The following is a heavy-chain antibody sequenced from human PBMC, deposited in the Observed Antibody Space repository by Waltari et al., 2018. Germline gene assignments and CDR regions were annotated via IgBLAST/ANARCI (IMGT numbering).Heavy chain of an antibody. CDR2: IHHNGKT. Sequence: QVQLQESGPGLANPSGTLSLTCVVSGASISSNYWWSWVRQSPGKGLEWIGQIHHNGKTYPPPVLQSRVSISIDKSKNPFSLRLYFLNDADSAVHYRAGDRGNGLYFDYRGQGTPFTVSS. J-gene: IGHJ4*03. CDR1: GASISSNYW. CDR3: AGDRGNGLYFDY. V-gene: IGHV4-4*02. D-gene: IGHD2-15*01.